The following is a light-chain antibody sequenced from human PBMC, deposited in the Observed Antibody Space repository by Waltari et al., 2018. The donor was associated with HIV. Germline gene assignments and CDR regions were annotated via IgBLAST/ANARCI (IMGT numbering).Light chain of an antibody. CDR1: NSDISDYNY. J-gene: IGLJ2*01. Sequence: QSALTQSPSASGSPGQSVNISCSGANSDISDYNYVSWYQQHSDRPPKLIIFEVTKRPSGVPDRFSGSKSGNTASLFVSGLQAEDEATYICSSFAGTHKLFGGGTKLTV. CDR3: SSFAGTHKL. V-gene: IGLV2-8*01. CDR2: EVT.